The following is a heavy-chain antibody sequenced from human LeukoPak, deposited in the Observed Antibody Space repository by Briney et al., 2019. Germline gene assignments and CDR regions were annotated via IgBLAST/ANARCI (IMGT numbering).Heavy chain of an antibody. D-gene: IGHD3-3*01. J-gene: IGHJ4*02. CDR3: ARYYDFWSGYYTFDY. V-gene: IGHV4-59*08. CDR1: GGSISSYY. CDR2: IYYSGST. Sequence: PSETLSLTCTVSGGSISSYYWSWIRQPPGKGLEWIGYIYYSGSTNYNPSLKSRVTISVDTSKNQFSLKLSSVTAADTAVYYCARYYDFWSGYYTFDYWGQGTPVTVSS.